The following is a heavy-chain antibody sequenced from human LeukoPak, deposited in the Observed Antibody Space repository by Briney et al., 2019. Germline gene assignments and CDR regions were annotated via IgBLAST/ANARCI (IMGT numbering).Heavy chain of an antibody. Sequence: ASETLSLTCTVSGGSISSYCWSWVRQPPGKGLEWIGYIYTSGSTDYNPSLNSRATISLDTSKNQFFLKLTSVTAADTAVYYCARDGDSGGWFDSWGQGALVTVSS. CDR3: ARDGDSGGWFDS. CDR1: GGSISSYC. J-gene: IGHJ5*01. CDR2: IYTSGST. D-gene: IGHD6-25*01. V-gene: IGHV4-59*01.